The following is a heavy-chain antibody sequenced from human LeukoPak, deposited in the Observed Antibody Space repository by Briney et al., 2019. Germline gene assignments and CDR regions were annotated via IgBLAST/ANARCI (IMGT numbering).Heavy chain of an antibody. J-gene: IGHJ6*03. CDR2: INHSGSI. Sequence: SQTLSLTCTVSGGSVSTGSYYWSWIRQPPGKGLEWIGEINHSGSINYNPSLKSRVTISVDTSKSQFSLKLSSVTAADTAVYFCARGMGPLYYYGSGSYKGYYYYMDVWGKGTTVTVSS. D-gene: IGHD3-10*01. V-gene: IGHV4-39*07. CDR3: ARGMGPLYYYGSGSYKGYYYYMDV. CDR1: GGSVSTGSYY.